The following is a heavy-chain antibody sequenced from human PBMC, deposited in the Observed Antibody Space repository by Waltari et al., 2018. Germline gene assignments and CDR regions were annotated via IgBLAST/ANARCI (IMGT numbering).Heavy chain of an antibody. V-gene: IGHV3-33*01. CDR3: ARDWLSYYYGSGSPSEGFDY. CDR1: GFTFSGCG. J-gene: IGHJ4*02. D-gene: IGHD3-10*01. CDR2: IWYDGSNK. Sequence: QVQLVESGGGVVQPGRSLRLACAASGFTFSGCGMHGVRQAPVKGLAWVAVIWYDGSNKYYADSVKGRFTISRDNSKNTLYLRMNSLRAEDTAVYYCARDWLSYYYGSGSPSEGFDYWGQGTLVTVSS.